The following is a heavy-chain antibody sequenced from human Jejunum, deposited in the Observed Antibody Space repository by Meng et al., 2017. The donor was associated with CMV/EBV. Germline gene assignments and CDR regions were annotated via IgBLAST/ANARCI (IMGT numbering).Heavy chain of an antibody. CDR1: GFTFSSYA. CDR2: IGGSGGST. CDR3: AKLGIAAAGTVDY. Sequence: SGFTFSSYAMSWVRQAPGKGLEWVSAIGGSGGSTYYADSVKGRFTISRDNSKNTLYLQMNSLRAEDTAVYYCAKLGIAAAGTVDYWGQGTLVTVSS. V-gene: IGHV3-23*01. J-gene: IGHJ4*02. D-gene: IGHD6-13*01.